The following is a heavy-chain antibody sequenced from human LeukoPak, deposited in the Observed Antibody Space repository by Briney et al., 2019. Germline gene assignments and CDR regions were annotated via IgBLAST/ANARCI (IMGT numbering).Heavy chain of an antibody. CDR3: ARGLLGAPTSYFDY. D-gene: IGHD1-26*01. V-gene: IGHV3-30-3*01. Sequence: AGGSLRLSCAASGFTFSSNAMHWVRQAPGKGLEWVAVITYDGSNKYYADSVKGRFTISRDNSKNTLYLQMNSLRAEDTAVYYCARGLLGAPTSYFDYWGQGTLVTVSS. CDR2: ITYDGSNK. J-gene: IGHJ4*02. CDR1: GFTFSSNA.